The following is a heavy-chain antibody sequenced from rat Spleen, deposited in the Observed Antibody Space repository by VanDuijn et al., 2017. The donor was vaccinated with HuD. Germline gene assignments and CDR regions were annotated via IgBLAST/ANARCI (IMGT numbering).Heavy chain of an antibody. J-gene: IGHJ2*01. V-gene: IGHV5-34*01. CDR3: ARQLYPYYFDY. D-gene: IGHD1-2*01. CDR2: ISSSSGT. Sequence: EVQLVESGGGLVQPGRSLKLSCVASGFTFSDYGMNWIRQAPGKGLEWVVFISSSSGTIYSADTVRGRFTISRDHAKNTLYLQLSSLRSEDTAFYYCARQLYPYYFDYWGQGVMVTVSS. CDR1: GFTFSDYG.